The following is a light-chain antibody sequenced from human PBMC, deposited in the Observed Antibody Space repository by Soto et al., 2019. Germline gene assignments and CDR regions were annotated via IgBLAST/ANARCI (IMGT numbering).Light chain of an antibody. Sequence: EIVLTQSPGTLSLSPGERATLSCRASQSVSSSYLAWYQQKPGQAPRLLIYGGSSRATGIPDRFSGSGSGTDFTLTISRLEPEDFAVYYCQHLRTFGQGTKLEIK. CDR3: QHLRT. CDR1: QSVSSSY. CDR2: GGS. J-gene: IGKJ2*01. V-gene: IGKV3-20*01.